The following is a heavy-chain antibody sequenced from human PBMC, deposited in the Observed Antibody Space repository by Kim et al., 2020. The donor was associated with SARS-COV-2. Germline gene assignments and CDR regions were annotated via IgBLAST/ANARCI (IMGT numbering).Heavy chain of an antibody. J-gene: IGHJ4*02. D-gene: IGHD3-10*01. CDR2: ISGSGGST. CDR1: GFTFSSYA. Sequence: GGSLRLSCAASGFTFSSYAMSWVRQAPGKGLEWVSAISGSGGSTYYADYVKGRFTISRDNSKNTLYLQMNSLRAEDTAVYYCAKDPSLWFGELLLTDYWGQGTLVTVSS. V-gene: IGHV3-23*01. CDR3: AKDPSLWFGELLLTDY.